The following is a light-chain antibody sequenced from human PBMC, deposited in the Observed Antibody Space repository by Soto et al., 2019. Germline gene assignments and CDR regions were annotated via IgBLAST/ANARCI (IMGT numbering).Light chain of an antibody. Sequence: EIVLTQSPGALSLSRGERATLSFRASQSVRSSHLARYQQKPGQAPRLLIYGASSRATGIPDRFSGSGSGTDFTLTISRLEPEDFAVYYCQQYGSSPRTFGQGTKVDIK. CDR1: QSVRSSH. CDR2: GAS. J-gene: IGKJ1*01. CDR3: QQYGSSPRT. V-gene: IGKV3-20*01.